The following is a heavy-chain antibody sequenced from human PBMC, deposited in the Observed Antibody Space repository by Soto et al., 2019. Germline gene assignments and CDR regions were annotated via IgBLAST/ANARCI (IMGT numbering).Heavy chain of an antibody. CDR3: ARDLQGQPLTRIYYYYYGMDV. Sequence: SGGSLRLSCAASGFTFSSYAMHWVRQAPGKGLEWVAVISYDGSNKYYADSVKGRFTISRDNSKNTLYLQMNSLRAEDTAVYYCARDLQGQPLTRIYYYYYGMDVWGQGTTVTVSS. V-gene: IGHV3-30-3*01. J-gene: IGHJ6*02. CDR2: ISYDGSNK. CDR1: GFTFSSYA. D-gene: IGHD6-13*01.